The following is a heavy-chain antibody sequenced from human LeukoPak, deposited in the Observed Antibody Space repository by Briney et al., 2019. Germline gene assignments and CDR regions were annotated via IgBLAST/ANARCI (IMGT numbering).Heavy chain of an antibody. Sequence: KPSETLSLTCTVSGDSISSFYWSWIRQPPGKGLEWIGYISYSGSTNYTPSLKSRVTISIDTSKNHFSLKLSSVTAADAAVYYCARDSGTAYVFYAFDIWGQGTMVTVSS. CDR1: GDSISSFY. D-gene: IGHD1-7*01. J-gene: IGHJ3*02. CDR2: ISYSGST. CDR3: ARDSGTAYVFYAFDI. V-gene: IGHV4-59*01.